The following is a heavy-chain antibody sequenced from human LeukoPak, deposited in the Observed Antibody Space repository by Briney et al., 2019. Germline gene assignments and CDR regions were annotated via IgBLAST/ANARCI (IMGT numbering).Heavy chain of an antibody. V-gene: IGHV1-2*02. CDR1: GYTFTGYY. J-gene: IGHJ6*02. Sequence: ASVKVSCKASGYTFTGYYMHWVRQAPGQGLEWMGWINPNSGGTNYAQKFQGRVTMTRDTSIGTAYMDLSRLQSDDTAIYYCARVGGYNSNFGMDVWGQGTTVIVSS. CDR2: INPNSGGT. D-gene: IGHD5-24*01. CDR3: ARVGGYNSNFGMDV.